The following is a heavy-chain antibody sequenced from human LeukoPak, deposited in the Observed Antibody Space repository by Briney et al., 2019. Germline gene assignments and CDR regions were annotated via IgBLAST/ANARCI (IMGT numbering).Heavy chain of an antibody. D-gene: IGHD6-19*01. CDR3: ARFLVAVAEGNWFDP. J-gene: IGHJ5*02. CDR2: IYHSGST. CDR1: GYSISSGYY. Sequence: PSETLSLTCTVSGYSISSGYYWGWIRQPPGEGLEWIGSIYHSGSTYYNPSLKSRVTISVDTSKNQFSLKLSSVTAADTAVYYCARFLVAVAEGNWFDPWGQGTLVTVSS. V-gene: IGHV4-38-2*02.